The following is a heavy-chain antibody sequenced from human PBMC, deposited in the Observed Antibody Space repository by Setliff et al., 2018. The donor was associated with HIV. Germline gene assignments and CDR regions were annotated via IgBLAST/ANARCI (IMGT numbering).Heavy chain of an antibody. J-gene: IGHJ6*02. CDR3: ARPDSRWYARGRDPLYGMDI. CDR1: GYIFTNYA. V-gene: IGHV1-3*04. D-gene: IGHD6-13*01. CDR2: INTGNGST. Sequence: ASVKVSCKASGYIFTNYAMQWVRQAPGQGLEWMGWINTGNGSTKYSQKFQGRVTISRDTFASTAYMYLSSLRSEDTAVYYCARPDSRWYARGRDPLYGMDIWGQGTTVTVSS.